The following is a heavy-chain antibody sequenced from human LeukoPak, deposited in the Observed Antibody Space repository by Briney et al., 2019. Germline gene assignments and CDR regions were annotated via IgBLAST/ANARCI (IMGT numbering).Heavy chain of an antibody. D-gene: IGHD3-22*01. Sequence: SETLSLTCAVSGGSVSHSNWWTWVRQSPGKGLEWIGEVHPSEGTNYNPSLKSRVTISLDKSKNQFSLELNSVTAADTAIYYCATYYDRSGYKPDYWGQGTLVTVSS. CDR1: GGSVSHSNW. CDR3: ATYYDRSGYKPDY. CDR2: VHPSEGT. V-gene: IGHV4-4*02. J-gene: IGHJ4*02.